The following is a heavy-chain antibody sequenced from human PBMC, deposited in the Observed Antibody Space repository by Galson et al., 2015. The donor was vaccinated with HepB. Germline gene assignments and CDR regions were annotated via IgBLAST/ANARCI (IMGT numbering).Heavy chain of an antibody. Sequence: SVKVSCKASGYTFTSYGISWVRQAPGQGLEWMGWISAYNGNTNYAQKLQGRATMTTDTSTSTAYMELRSLRSDDTAVYYCAGITMVRGPWGMDVWGQGTTVTVSS. CDR3: AGITMVRGPWGMDV. CDR2: ISAYNGNT. J-gene: IGHJ6*02. D-gene: IGHD3-10*01. V-gene: IGHV1-18*04. CDR1: GYTFTSYG.